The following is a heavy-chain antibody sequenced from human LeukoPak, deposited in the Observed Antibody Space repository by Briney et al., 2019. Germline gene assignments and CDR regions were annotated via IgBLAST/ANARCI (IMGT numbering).Heavy chain of an antibody. CDR3: ARHYDFTDY. Sequence: PSETLSLTCTVSGGSISSSSYYWGWIRQPPGKGLEWIGSIYYSGSTYYNPSLKSRVTISVDTSKNQFSLKLSSVTAADTAVYYCARHYDFTDYWGQGTLVTVSS. V-gene: IGHV4-39*01. J-gene: IGHJ4*02. D-gene: IGHD3-3*01. CDR1: GGSISSSSYY. CDR2: IYYSGST.